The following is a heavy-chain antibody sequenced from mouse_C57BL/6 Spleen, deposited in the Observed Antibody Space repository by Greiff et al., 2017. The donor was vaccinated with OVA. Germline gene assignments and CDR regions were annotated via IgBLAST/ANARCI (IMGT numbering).Heavy chain of an antibody. J-gene: IGHJ2*01. V-gene: IGHV3-1*01. CDR1: GYSITSGYD. CDR3: ARGGIYYGNYDY. CDR2: ISYSGST. D-gene: IGHD2-1*01. Sequence: EVQLVESGPGMVKPSQSLSLTCTVTGYSITSGYDWHWIRHFPGNKLEWMGYISYSGSTNYNPSLKSRISITHDTSKNHFFLKLNSVTTEDTATYYCARGGIYYGNYDYWGQGTTLTVSS.